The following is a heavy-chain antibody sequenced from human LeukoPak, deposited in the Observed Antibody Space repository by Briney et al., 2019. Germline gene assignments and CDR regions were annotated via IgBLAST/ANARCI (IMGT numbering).Heavy chain of an antibody. D-gene: IGHD5-18*01. J-gene: IGHJ4*02. CDR2: IYYSGST. CDR3: ARHVGIHLWSLYFDY. CDR1: GGSISSYY. V-gene: IGHV4-59*08. Sequence: SETLSLTCTVSGGSISSYYWSWIRQPPGKGLEWIGYIYYSGSTNYNPSLKSRATISLDTSNHQFSLKLISVTAADTAVYYCARHVGIHLWSLYFDYWGQGSLVTVSS.